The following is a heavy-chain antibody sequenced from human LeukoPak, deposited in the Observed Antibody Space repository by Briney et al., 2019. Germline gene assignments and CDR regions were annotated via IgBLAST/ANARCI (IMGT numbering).Heavy chain of an antibody. V-gene: IGHV3-23*01. CDR2: ISGSGGST. CDR1: GFTFSSYA. D-gene: IGHD3-22*01. Sequence: PGGSLRLSCAASGFTFSSYAMSWVRQAPGKGLEWVSAISGSGGSTYYADSEKGRFTISRDNSKNTLYPQMNSLRAEDTAVYYCAKGSYYDSSGYRDYWGEGTLVTVSS. CDR3: AKGSYYDSSGYRDY. J-gene: IGHJ4*02.